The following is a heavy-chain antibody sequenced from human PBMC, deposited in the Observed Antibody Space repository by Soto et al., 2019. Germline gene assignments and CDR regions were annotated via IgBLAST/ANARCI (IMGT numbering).Heavy chain of an antibody. CDR2: IGSRSSYI. D-gene: IGHD5-18*01. CDR1: GFTFSDYI. V-gene: IGHV3-21*01. J-gene: IGHJ4*02. CDR3: ARALYSFGTSDY. Sequence: GGSLRLSCAASGFTFSDYIMNWVRQAPGKGLEWVSSIGSRSSYIYYADSLKGRFTVSRDNAKNSLYLQMNSLRAEDTAVYYCARALYSFGTSDYWGQGTLVTVSS.